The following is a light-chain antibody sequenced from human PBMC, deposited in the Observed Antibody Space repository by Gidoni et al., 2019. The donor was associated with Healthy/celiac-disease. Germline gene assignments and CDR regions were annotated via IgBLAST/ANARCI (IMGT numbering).Light chain of an antibody. J-gene: IGLJ3*02. CDR1: SSNIGSNY. V-gene: IGLV1-47*01. CDR2: RNN. Sequence: QSVLTQPPSASGTPGQRVTISFSGSSSNIGSNYVYWYQQLPGTAPKLLIYRNNQRPSGVPVRFSVSKSGPSASLAISGLRSEDEADYYCAAWDDSLSGRVFGGGTKLTVL. CDR3: AAWDDSLSGRV.